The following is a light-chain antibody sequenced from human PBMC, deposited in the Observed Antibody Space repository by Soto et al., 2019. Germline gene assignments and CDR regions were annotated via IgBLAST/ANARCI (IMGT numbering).Light chain of an antibody. CDR2: GAS. V-gene: IGKV3-20*01. CDR3: QQFGSSSWT. Sequence: ESVLTQSPGTLSLSPGEKATLSCRASQSVSSSYLAWYQQKPGQAPRLLIYGASSRATGIPDRFSGSGSGKDFTLTVSRLEPEDFAVYYCQQFGSSSWTFGQGTKADIK. J-gene: IGKJ1*01. CDR1: QSVSSSY.